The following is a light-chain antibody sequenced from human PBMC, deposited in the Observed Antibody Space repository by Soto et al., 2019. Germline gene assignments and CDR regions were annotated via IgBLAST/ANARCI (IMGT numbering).Light chain of an antibody. CDR3: QQSYSTPPSLT. V-gene: IGKV1-6*01. CDR1: QAIRTA. CDR2: AAS. J-gene: IGKJ4*01. Sequence: AIQLTQSPSSLSASVGDRVTLACRASQAIRTALGWYQQKPGKVPQLLIYAASTLQSGVPSRFSGSGSGTDFTLTISSLQPEDFATYYCQQSYSTPPSLTFGGGTKVDIK.